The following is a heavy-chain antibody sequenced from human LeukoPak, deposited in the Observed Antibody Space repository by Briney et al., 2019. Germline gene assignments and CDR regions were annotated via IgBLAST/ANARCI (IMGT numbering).Heavy chain of an antibody. CDR2: IKQDGSEK. CDR3: ARSSSWYRGWFDP. V-gene: IGHV3-7*03. Sequence: GGSLRLSCAASGFTFSSYWMSWVRQAPGKGLEWVANIKQDGSEKYYVDSVKGRFTISRDNAKNSLYPQMNSLRAEDTAVYYCARSSSWYRGWFDPWGQGTLVTVSS. J-gene: IGHJ5*02. D-gene: IGHD6-13*01. CDR1: GFTFSSYW.